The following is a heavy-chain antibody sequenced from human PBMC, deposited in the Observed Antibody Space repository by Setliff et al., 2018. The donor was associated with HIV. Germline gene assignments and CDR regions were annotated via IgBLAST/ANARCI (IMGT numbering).Heavy chain of an antibody. D-gene: IGHD3-10*02. V-gene: IGHV1-69*13. Sequence: GASVKVSCKASGGSFTTYAISWVRQAPGQGFEWMGGIIPLFGTANYAVKFQGRVTITVDDSRSTVYMDLSSLTSEDTAVYYCARDPVRRDGPNYSAPWGQGSLVTVSS. CDR1: GGSFTTYA. CDR2: IIPLFGTA. CDR3: ARDPVRRDGPNYSAP. J-gene: IGHJ5*02.